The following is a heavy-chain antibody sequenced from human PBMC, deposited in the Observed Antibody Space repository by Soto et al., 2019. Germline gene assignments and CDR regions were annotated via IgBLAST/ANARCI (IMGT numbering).Heavy chain of an antibody. Sequence: ASVKVSCKASGYTFTSYGISWVRQAPGQGLEWMGWISAYNGNTNYAQKLQGRVTMTTDTSTSTAYMELRSLRSDDTAVYYCARGTLSYYDFWSGSDYYMDVWGKGTTVTVSS. V-gene: IGHV1-18*01. J-gene: IGHJ6*03. CDR1: GYTFTSYG. D-gene: IGHD3-3*01. CDR2: ISAYNGNT. CDR3: ARGTLSYYDFWSGSDYYMDV.